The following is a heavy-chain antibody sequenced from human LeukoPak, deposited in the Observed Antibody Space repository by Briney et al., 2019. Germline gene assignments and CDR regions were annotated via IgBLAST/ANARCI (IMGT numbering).Heavy chain of an antibody. CDR2: ISSSGSTI. D-gene: IGHD6-19*01. V-gene: IGHV3-48*01. Sequence: GGSLRLSCAASGFTFSTYSMNWVRQAPGKGLEWVSSISSSGSTIYYADSVKGRFTISRDNAKNSLYLQMISLRAEDTAVYYCARTYSSGWYYFVYWGQGTLVTVSS. CDR1: GFTFSTYS. CDR3: ARTYSSGWYYFVY. J-gene: IGHJ4*02.